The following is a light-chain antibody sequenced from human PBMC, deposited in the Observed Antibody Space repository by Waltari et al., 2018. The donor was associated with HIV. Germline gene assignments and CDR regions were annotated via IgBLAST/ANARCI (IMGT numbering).Light chain of an antibody. J-gene: IGLJ1*01. CDR2: EVK. Sequence: QSALTQPRSVSGSPGQSVTISYTGTRIDLCYFDYVSWYQHYPGKAPQHIIYEVKQRPSGVSDRFTGSKSGITASLTISGLQGEDEADYYCCSYAGAYTYVFGTGTKVNVL. CDR1: RIDLCYFDY. V-gene: IGLV2-11*01. CDR3: CSYAGAYTYV.